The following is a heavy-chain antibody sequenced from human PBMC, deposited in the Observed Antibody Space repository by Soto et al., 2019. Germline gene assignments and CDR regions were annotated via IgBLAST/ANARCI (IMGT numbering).Heavy chain of an antibody. J-gene: IGHJ5*02. Sequence: SESLSLTCTVSGGSVSSYYWSRIRQPPGKGLEWIGSIYYTETPNSNPSLKSRVTISVDTSKNQFSLKLSSVTAADTAVYYCARVNRSGWLRWFDPWGRGTLVTVS. CDR1: GGSVSSYY. CDR3: ARVNRSGWLRWFDP. V-gene: IGHV4-59*02. CDR2: IYYTETP. D-gene: IGHD6-19*01.